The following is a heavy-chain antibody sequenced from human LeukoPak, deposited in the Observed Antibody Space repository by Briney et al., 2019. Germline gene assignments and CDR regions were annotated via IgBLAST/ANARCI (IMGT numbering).Heavy chain of an antibody. V-gene: IGHV3-64*04. Sequence: GGSLRLSCSASGFTFSSYAMHWVRQAPGKGLEYVSVISSNGSSTYYADSVKGRFTLSRDNSKNTLYLQMNSLRAEDTAVYYCASGGGYCSSTSCYVSDYWGQGTLVTVSP. J-gene: IGHJ4*02. D-gene: IGHD2-2*01. CDR3: ASGGGYCSSTSCYVSDY. CDR1: GFTFSSYA. CDR2: ISSNGSST.